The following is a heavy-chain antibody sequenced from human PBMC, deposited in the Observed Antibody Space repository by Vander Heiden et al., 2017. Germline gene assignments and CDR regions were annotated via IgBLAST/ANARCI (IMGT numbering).Heavy chain of an antibody. J-gene: IGHJ4*02. CDR1: GFTFSTAW. CDR3: TTDPEDMIVVVLGGY. D-gene: IGHD3-22*01. V-gene: IGHV3-15*07. CDR2: IKSKTDGGTT. Sequence: EVQLVESGGGLVKPGGSLRLSCAASGFTFSTAWMNWVRQAPGKGLEWVGRIKSKTDGGTTDYAAPVKGRFTISRDDSKNTLYLQMNSLKTEDTAVYYCTTDPEDMIVVVLGGYWGQGTLVTVSS.